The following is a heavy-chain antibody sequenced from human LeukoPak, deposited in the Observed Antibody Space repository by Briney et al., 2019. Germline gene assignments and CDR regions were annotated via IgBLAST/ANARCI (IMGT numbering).Heavy chain of an antibody. V-gene: IGHV1-24*01. J-gene: IGHJ6*02. CDR3: ATDGIVVVPAAMWYYGMDV. Sequence: GASVKVSCKVSGYTLTELSMHWGRQAQGKGRELRGGFDPEDGETIYAQKFQGRVIMSEDTATATAYMELSSLRSEDTAVYYCATDGIVVVPAAMWYYGMDVWGQGTTVTVSS. D-gene: IGHD2-2*01. CDR2: FDPEDGET. CDR1: GYTLTELS.